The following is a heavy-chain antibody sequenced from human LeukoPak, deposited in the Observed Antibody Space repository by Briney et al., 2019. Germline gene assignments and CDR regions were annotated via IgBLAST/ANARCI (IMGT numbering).Heavy chain of an antibody. J-gene: IGHJ4*02. CDR1: GFTFSSYA. CDR2: ISGSGGST. D-gene: IGHD1-14*01. Sequence: GGSLRLSCAASGFTFSSYAMSWVRQAPGKGLEWVSAISGSGGSTYYADSVKGRFTISRDNSKNTLYLQMNSLRAEDTAVYYCAKLPFYETSAPLRDLSFWGQGTLVTVSS. CDR3: AKLPFYETSAPLRDLSF. V-gene: IGHV3-23*01.